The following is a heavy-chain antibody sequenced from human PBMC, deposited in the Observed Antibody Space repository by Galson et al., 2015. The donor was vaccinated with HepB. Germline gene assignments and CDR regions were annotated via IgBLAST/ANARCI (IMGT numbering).Heavy chain of an antibody. Sequence: SLRLSCAASGFSFSSFAMTWVRQAPGKGLEWVSAISGSGSTTYYADSVKGRFTMSRDNSKNTLYLQMNGLRVEDTAVYYCAIGVLWSASRGDNWGQGTLVTVSS. V-gene: IGHV3-23*01. J-gene: IGHJ4*02. CDR1: GFSFSSFA. CDR2: ISGSGSTT. D-gene: IGHD3-10*01. CDR3: AIGVLWSASRGDN.